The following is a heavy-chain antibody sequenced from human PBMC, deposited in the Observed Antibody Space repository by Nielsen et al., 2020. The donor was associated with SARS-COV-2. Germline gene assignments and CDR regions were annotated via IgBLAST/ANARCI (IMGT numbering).Heavy chain of an antibody. CDR1: GFTFSGSA. CDR2: IRSKANSYAT. D-gene: IGHD3-10*01. V-gene: IGHV3-73*01. Sequence: GESLKISCAASGFTFSGSAMHWVRQASGKGLEWVGRIRSKANSYATAYAASVKGRFTISRDDSKNTAYLQMNSLKTEDTAVYYCTRLSMVRGVIKVYYYGMDVWGQGTTVTVSS. CDR3: TRLSMVRGVIKVYYYGMDV. J-gene: IGHJ6*02.